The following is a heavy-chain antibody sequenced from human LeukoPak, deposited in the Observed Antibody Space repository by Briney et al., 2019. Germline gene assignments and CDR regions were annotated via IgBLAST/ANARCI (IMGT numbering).Heavy chain of an antibody. CDR1: GFTFSSSA. Sequence: GGSLKLSCAASGFTFSSSALHWLRQASGKGLEWVGRIRSKANSYATEYAASVKGRFTISRDDSKNTAYLQMNSLKTEDTAVYFCTSEVTGASDYWGQGTLVTVSS. D-gene: IGHD2-21*02. CDR2: IRSKANSYAT. J-gene: IGHJ4*02. V-gene: IGHV3-73*01. CDR3: TSEVTGASDY.